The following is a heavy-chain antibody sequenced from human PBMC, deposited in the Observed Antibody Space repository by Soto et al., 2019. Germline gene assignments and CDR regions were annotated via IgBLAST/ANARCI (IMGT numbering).Heavy chain of an antibody. CDR1: GYTFTSYG. CDR3: ARDLQYCSGGSCPIYMDV. D-gene: IGHD2-15*01. CDR2: ISAYNGNT. V-gene: IGHV1-18*01. J-gene: IGHJ6*03. Sequence: ASVKVSCKASGYTFTSYGISWVRQAPGQGLEWMGWISAYNGNTNYAQKLQGWVTMTRDTSISTAYMELSRLRNDDTAVYYCARDLQYCSGGSCPIYMDVWGKGTTVTVSS.